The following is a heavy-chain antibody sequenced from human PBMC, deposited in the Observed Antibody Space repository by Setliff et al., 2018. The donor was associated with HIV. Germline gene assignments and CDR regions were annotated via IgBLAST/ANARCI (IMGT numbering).Heavy chain of an antibody. D-gene: IGHD4-4*01. V-gene: IGHV4-39*01. CDR2: IHYSGST. J-gene: IGHJ3*02. Sequence: SESLSLTCSVSSGSISSTKYYWGWSRQPPGKGLEWIGTIHYSGSTYYNPSLKSRVTISVATSKNQFSLKRSAVTAADTAVFYCARHCLQTETTYCPTSDVFESWGQGTMVTVSS. CDR1: SGSISSTKYY. CDR3: ARHCLQTETTYCPTSDVFES.